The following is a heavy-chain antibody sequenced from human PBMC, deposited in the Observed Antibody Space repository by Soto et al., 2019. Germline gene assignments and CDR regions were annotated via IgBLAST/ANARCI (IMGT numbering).Heavy chain of an antibody. D-gene: IGHD2-15*01. Sequence: GGSLRLSCAASGFTFSSYSMNWVRQAPGKGLEWVSSISSSSSYIYYADSVKGRFTISRDNAKNSLYLQMNSLRAEDTAVYYCARDEAYCSGGSCYADEWGQGTLVTVSS. CDR1: GFTFSSYS. V-gene: IGHV3-21*01. J-gene: IGHJ4*02. CDR2: ISSSSSYI. CDR3: ARDEAYCSGGSCYADE.